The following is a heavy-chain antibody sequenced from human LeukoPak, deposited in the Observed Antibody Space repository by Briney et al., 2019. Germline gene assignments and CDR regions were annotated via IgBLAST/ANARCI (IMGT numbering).Heavy chain of an antibody. CDR2: ISGGGGTT. CDR3: ARDMGRDNGAQPAGG. J-gene: IGHJ4*02. D-gene: IGHD4/OR15-4a*01. V-gene: IGHV3-48*03. Sequence: PGGSLRLSCADSGFTFSSHEMNWVRQAPGKGLEWISYISGGGGTTQYADSVKGRFTISRDNAQNSLFLQMNSLGAEDTAVYYCARDMGRDNGAQPAGGWGQGTLVTVSS. CDR1: GFTFSSHE.